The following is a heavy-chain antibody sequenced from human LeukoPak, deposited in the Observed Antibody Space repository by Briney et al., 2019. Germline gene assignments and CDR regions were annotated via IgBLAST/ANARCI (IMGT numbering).Heavy chain of an antibody. D-gene: IGHD2-15*01. Sequence: PGGSLRLSCAASGFTFSSYSMNWVRQAPGKGLVWVSRINSDGSSTSYADSVKVRFTISRDNSKNTLYLQMNSLRAEDTAVYYCAKVGGGSVPPDYWGQGTLVTVSS. V-gene: IGHV3-74*01. CDR3: AKVGGGSVPPDY. CDR2: INSDGSST. J-gene: IGHJ4*02. CDR1: GFTFSSYS.